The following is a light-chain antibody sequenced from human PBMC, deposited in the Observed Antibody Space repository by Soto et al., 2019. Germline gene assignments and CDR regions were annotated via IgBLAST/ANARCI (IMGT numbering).Light chain of an antibody. Sequence: QPVLTQPPSASGTPGQRVTISCSGSRSNIGNNIVNWYQQLPGTAPKLLIYTNNQRPSGVPDRFSGSKSGTSASLAISGLQSEDEADYYCAAWDDSLNGPVFGGGTKLTVL. V-gene: IGLV1-44*01. J-gene: IGLJ2*01. CDR1: RSNIGNNI. CDR2: TNN. CDR3: AAWDDSLNGPV.